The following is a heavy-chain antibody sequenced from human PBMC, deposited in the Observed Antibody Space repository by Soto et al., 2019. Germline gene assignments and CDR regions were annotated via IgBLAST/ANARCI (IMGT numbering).Heavy chain of an antibody. D-gene: IGHD3-3*01. Sequence: SETLSLTCTVSGGSISSSTFYWGWIRQPPGKGLEWIGSIYKSGTTYYHPSLKSRVAISVDTSKNQFSLKLSSVIASDTAVYYCARPRGLRFSVADVFDIWGQGTMVTVSS. CDR3: ARPRGLRFSVADVFDI. CDR2: IYKSGTT. CDR1: GGSISSSTFY. V-gene: IGHV4-39*01. J-gene: IGHJ3*02.